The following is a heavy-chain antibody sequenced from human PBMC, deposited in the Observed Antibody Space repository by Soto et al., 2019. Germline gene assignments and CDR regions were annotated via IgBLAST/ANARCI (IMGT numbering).Heavy chain of an antibody. V-gene: IGHV4-38-2*01. J-gene: IGHJ4*01. D-gene: IGHD6-13*01. Sequence: AETLSLTCAVSGYSISSGYCWGWIRQPPGKGLEWIGSIYHSGSTLYSPSLKSRVTISIETSASQFSWKLSSVTAADTAVYYCVRGKGKDGSSSWFYWGQGTPVTVSS. CDR1: GYSISSGYC. CDR3: VRGKGKDGSSSWFY. CDR2: IYHSGST.